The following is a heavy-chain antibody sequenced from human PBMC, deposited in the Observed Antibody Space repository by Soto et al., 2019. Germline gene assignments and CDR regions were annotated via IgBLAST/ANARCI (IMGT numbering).Heavy chain of an antibody. CDR1: GFTFSDYY. Sequence: PWGSLRLSCAASGFTFSDYYMNWIRQAPGKGLEWVSHISSGAITIYYADSVKGRFTISRDNAKNSLYLQMNSLRAEDTAVYYCAGQYSSSSVEFWGQGTLVTVSS. V-gene: IGHV3-11*01. D-gene: IGHD6-6*01. CDR3: AGQYSSSSVEF. CDR2: ISSGAITI. J-gene: IGHJ4*02.